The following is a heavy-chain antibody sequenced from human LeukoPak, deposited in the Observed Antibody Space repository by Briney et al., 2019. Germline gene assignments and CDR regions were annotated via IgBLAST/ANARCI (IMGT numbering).Heavy chain of an antibody. Sequence: GGSLRLSCAASGFSFSSYWMTWVRQAPGKGLEWVANIKQDASEEHYVDSVKGRLTISRDNAKSSLYLQLNSLRVEDTALHFCASTASLSYWGQGTLVTVSS. CDR2: IKQDASEE. D-gene: IGHD6-6*01. CDR1: GFSFSSYW. CDR3: ASTASLSY. V-gene: IGHV3-7*01. J-gene: IGHJ4*02.